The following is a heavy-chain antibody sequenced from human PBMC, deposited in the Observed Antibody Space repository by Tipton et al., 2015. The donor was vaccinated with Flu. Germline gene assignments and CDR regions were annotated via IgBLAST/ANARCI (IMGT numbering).Heavy chain of an antibody. CDR3: ARGAPRRIAVAGPYYFDY. CDR1: GGSISSYY. D-gene: IGHD6-19*01. V-gene: IGHV4-59*01. J-gene: IGHJ4*02. CDR2: IYYSGST. Sequence: LRLSCTVSGGSISSYYWSRIRQPPGKGLEWIGYIYYSGSTNYNPSLKSRVTISVDASKNQFSLKLSSVTAADTAVYYCARGAPRRIAVAGPYYFDYWGQGTLVTVSS.